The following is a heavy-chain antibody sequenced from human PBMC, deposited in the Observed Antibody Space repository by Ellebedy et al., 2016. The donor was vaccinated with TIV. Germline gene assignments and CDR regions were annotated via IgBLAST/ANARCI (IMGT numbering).Heavy chain of an antibody. J-gene: IGHJ6*02. CDR3: ARDGTRTIASSDAYYYGMDV. D-gene: IGHD3-22*01. CDR2: ISYDGSNK. V-gene: IGHV3-30-3*01. Sequence: PGGSLRLSCAASGFTFSSYAMHWVRQAPGKGLEWVAVISYDGSNKYHADSVKGRFTISRDNSKNTLYLQMNSLRAEETAVYYCARDGTRTIASSDAYYYGMDVWGQGTTVTVSS. CDR1: GFTFSSYA.